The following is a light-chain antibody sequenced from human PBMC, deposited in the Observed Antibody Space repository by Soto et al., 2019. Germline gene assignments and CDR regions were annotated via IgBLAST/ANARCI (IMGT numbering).Light chain of an antibody. CDR2: GAS. Sequence: EIVMTQSPATLSVSPGERATLSCRASQSVSSNLAWYQHKPGQAPRLLVYGASTRASGIPDRFSGSGSGTEFTLSISSLQSEDFAVYYCQQYSNWPRTFGQGTKVEI. J-gene: IGKJ1*01. CDR3: QQYSNWPRT. CDR1: QSVSSN. V-gene: IGKV3-15*01.